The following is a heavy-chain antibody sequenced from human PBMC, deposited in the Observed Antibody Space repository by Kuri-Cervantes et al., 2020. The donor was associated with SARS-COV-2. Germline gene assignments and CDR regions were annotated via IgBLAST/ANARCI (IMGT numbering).Heavy chain of an antibody. CDR1: GFSLSTSGVG. D-gene: IGHD3-22*01. CDR2: IYWNDDK. CDR3: ARKVVVDAFDI. Sequence: GPTLVKPTQTLTLTCTFSGFSLSTSGVGVGWIRQPPGKALEWLALIYWNDDKRYSPSLKSRLTITKDTSKNQVVLTMTNMDPVDTATYYCARKVVVDAFDIWGQGTMVTVSS. V-gene: IGHV2-5*01. J-gene: IGHJ3*02.